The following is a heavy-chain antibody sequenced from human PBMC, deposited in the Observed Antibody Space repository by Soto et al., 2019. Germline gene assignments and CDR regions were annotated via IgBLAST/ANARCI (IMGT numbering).Heavy chain of an antibody. Sequence: QVQLQQWGAGLLKPSETLSLTCAVYGGSFTGYYWSWLRQPPGKGPERSGEINHSGSTKYNPSLEHRVTISVEPSKNQFSLKLKSVSAADTAVYYCARTGGMDLWSQGATVTVSS. CDR1: GGSFTGYY. CDR2: INHSGST. J-gene: IGHJ6*02. V-gene: IGHV4-34*01. CDR3: ARTGGMDL.